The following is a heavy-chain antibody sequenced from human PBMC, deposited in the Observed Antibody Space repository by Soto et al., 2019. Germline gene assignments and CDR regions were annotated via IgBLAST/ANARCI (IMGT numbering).Heavy chain of an antibody. CDR3: ARGFADYSNPGVIYYYYGMDV. CDR2: INHSGST. CDR1: GGSFSGYY. Sequence: PSETLSLTCAVYGGSFSGYYWSWIRQPPGKGLEWIGEINHSGSTNYNPSLKSRVTISVDTSKNQFSLKLSSVTAADTAVYYCARGFADYSNPGVIYYYYGMDVWGQGTTVTVSS. J-gene: IGHJ6*02. V-gene: IGHV4-34*01. D-gene: IGHD4-4*01.